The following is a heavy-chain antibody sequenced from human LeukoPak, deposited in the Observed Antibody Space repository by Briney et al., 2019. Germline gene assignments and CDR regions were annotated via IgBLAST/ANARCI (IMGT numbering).Heavy chain of an antibody. Sequence: GGSLRLSCAASRFMFSSNWMSWVRLAPGKGLEWVANIKEDGTETYYVDSVKGRFTISRDNAKNSLYLQMNSLRVEDTAVYYCAKEGRSLQTYWGQGTLVTVSS. CDR3: AKEGRSLQTY. V-gene: IGHV3-7*03. J-gene: IGHJ4*02. CDR1: RFMFSSNW. CDR2: IKEDGTET. D-gene: IGHD5-24*01.